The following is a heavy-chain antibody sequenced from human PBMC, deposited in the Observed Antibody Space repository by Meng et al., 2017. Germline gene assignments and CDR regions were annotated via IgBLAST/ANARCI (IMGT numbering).Heavy chain of an antibody. CDR3: ARDKLKTFDP. CDR2: VNAGNGNT. V-gene: IGHV1-3*01. J-gene: IGHJ5*02. Sequence: QVHMEQSGAGVRKPGASVNVSCKASGNTFTSYARHWGGQAPGQRREWMGWVNAGNGNTKYTPQFQGRVTITRDTSASTGYMELSSLRSEDTAVYYCARDKLKTFDPWGQGTLVTVSS. CDR1: GNTFTSYA.